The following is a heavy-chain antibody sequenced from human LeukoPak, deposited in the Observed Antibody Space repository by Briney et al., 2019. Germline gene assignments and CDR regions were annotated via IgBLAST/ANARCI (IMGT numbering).Heavy chain of an antibody. CDR2: IRSTPDGGAT. CDR1: GFTFISSW. Sequence: GGSLRLCCAASGFTFISSWMTWVRQAPGKGLEWVGRIRSTPDGGATDYAAPVKGRFTISRDDSKNTLYLQMSSLRTEDTAVYYCATDLHFGYCTATSCANYWGQGTLVTVSS. CDR3: ATDLHFGYCTATSCANY. D-gene: IGHD2-2*03. J-gene: IGHJ4*02. V-gene: IGHV3-15*01.